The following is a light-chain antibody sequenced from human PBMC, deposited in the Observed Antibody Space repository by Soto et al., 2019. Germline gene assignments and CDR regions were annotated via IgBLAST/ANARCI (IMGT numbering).Light chain of an antibody. CDR2: GTS. CDR3: LLYYGGVWV. Sequence: TVVTQEPSLTVSPGGTVTLTCASSTGAVTSGYYPNWFQQKPGQAPRALIYGTSNKHSWTPARFSGSLLGDKAALTLSGVQPEDEAEYYCLLYYGGVWVFGGGTKLTVL. J-gene: IGLJ3*02. CDR1: TGAVTSGYY. V-gene: IGLV7-43*01.